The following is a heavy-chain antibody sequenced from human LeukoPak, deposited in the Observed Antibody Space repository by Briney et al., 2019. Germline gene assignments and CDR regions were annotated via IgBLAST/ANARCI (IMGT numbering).Heavy chain of an antibody. CDR2: ISYDGSNK. CDR1: GFTFSSYA. CDR3: AGEYDSSGYYYSAFDY. Sequence: PGRSLRLSCAASGFTFSSYAMHWVRQAPGKGLEWVAVISYDGSNKYYADSVKGRFTISRDNSKNTLYLQMNSLRAEDTAVYYCAGEYDSSGYYYSAFDYWGQGTLVIVSS. D-gene: IGHD3-22*01. J-gene: IGHJ4*02. V-gene: IGHV3-30*04.